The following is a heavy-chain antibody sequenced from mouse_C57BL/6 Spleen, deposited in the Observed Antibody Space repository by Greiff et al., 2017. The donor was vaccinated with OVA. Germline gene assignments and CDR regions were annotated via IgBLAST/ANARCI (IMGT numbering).Heavy chain of an antibody. CDR1: GYTFTSYW. V-gene: IGHV1-52*01. CDR2: IDPSDSET. Sequence: QVHVKQPGAELVRPGSSVKLSCKASGYTFTSYWMHWVKQRPIQGLEWIGNIDPSDSETHYNQKFKDKATLTVDKSSSTAYMQLSSLTSEDSAVYYCARALTTVVGMDYWGQGTSVTVSS. D-gene: IGHD1-1*01. J-gene: IGHJ4*01. CDR3: ARALTTVVGMDY.